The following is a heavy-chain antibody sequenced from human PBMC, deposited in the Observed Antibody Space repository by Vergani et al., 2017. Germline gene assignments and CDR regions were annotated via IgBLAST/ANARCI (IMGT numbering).Heavy chain of an antibody. Sequence: QVQLQESGPGLVKPSQTLSLTCTVPGGPISSGDYYWSWIRQPPGKGLEWIGYIYYSGSTYYNPSLKSRVTISVDTSKNQFSLKLSSVTAADTAVYYCARGSDQLLRPFDIWGQGTMVTVSS. V-gene: IGHV4-30-4*01. CDR3: ARGSDQLLRPFDI. J-gene: IGHJ3*02. CDR2: IYYSGST. D-gene: IGHD2-2*01. CDR1: GGPISSGDYY.